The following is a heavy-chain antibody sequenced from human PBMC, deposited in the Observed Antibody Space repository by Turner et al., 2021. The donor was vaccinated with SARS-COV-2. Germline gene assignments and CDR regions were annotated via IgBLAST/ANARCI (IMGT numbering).Heavy chain of an antibody. CDR3: AKGYSYDLDP. CDR1: GFTFSSYS. D-gene: IGHD5-18*01. Sequence: EVQLVESGGGLVKPGGSLRLSCAASGFTFSSYSMNWVRQAPGKGLEWVSAISGGGGNTFYADSVKGRFTISRDNSKNTLYLQMNSLRAEDTAVYYCAKGYSYDLDPWGQGTLVTVSS. V-gene: IGHV3-23*04. CDR2: ISGGGGNT. J-gene: IGHJ5*02.